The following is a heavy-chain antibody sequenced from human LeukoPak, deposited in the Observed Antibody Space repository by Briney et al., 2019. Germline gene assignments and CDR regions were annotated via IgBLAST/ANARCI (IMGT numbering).Heavy chain of an antibody. V-gene: IGHV4-31*03. CDR1: GGSITSGNYY. Sequence: SETLSLTCTVSGGSITSGNYYWSWIRQFPGKGLEWIGFISYTGSTHYNPSLKSRVTISQGTSQNQFSLNLRSVTAADTAVYYCARRRFTIFGVVTIYYYGMDVWGQGTTVTVSS. D-gene: IGHD3-3*01. J-gene: IGHJ6*02. CDR2: ISYTGST. CDR3: ARRRFTIFGVVTIYYYGMDV.